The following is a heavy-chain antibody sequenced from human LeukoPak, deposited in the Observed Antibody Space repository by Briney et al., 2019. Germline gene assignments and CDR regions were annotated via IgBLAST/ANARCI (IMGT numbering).Heavy chain of an antibody. CDR2: ISGSGGNT. CDR3: AKVSGANYFDS. Sequence: PGGSLRLSCAASGFTFSSYAMSWVRQAPGKGLEWVSAISGSGGNTNYADSVRGRFTISRDNSKNTLYLQMNSLRAEDTAIYYCAKVSGANYFDSWGQGTLVTVSS. V-gene: IGHV3-23*01. J-gene: IGHJ4*02. CDR1: GFTFSSYA. D-gene: IGHD6-25*01.